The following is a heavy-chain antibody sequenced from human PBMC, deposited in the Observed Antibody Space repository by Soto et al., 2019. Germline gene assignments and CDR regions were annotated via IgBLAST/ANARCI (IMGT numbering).Heavy chain of an antibody. J-gene: IGHJ5*02. Sequence: QVQLVESGGGVVQPGRSLRLSCAASGFTFSSYAMHWVRQAPGKGLEWVAVISYDGSNKYYADSVKGRFTISRDNSKNTLYRQMNSLRAGETAVDDWASPHYDGSGYEAWGQGTLVTVS. CDR3: ASPHYDGSGYEA. D-gene: IGHD3-22*01. CDR2: ISYDGSNK. CDR1: GFTFSSYA. V-gene: IGHV3-30-3*01.